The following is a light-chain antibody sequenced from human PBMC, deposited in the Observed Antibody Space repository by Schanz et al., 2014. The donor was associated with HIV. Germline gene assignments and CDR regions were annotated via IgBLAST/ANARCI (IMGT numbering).Light chain of an antibody. J-gene: IGKJ1*01. CDR1: QGIRND. CDR2: AAS. V-gene: IGKV1-6*01. Sequence: AILMTQSPSSLSASVGDTVTITCRTSQGIRNDLGWYQQKPGKAPRLLIYAASSLQNGVPSRFSGSGSGTDFTLTISSLQPEDLATYYCHQYATTSWTFGQGTKVEVK. CDR3: HQYATTSWT.